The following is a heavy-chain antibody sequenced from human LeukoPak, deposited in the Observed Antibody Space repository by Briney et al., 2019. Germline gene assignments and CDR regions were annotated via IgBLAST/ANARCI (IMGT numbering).Heavy chain of an antibody. J-gene: IGHJ6*02. CDR2: INADNGNT. D-gene: IGHD2-15*01. Sequence: ASVKVSCKASGYTFTSYAMHWVRQAPGQRLEWMGWINADNGNTKYSQKFQGRVTITRDTSASTAYMELSSLRSEDTAVYYCARSGLYCSGGSCYSHGMDVWGQGTTVTVSS. CDR3: ARSGLYCSGGSCYSHGMDV. V-gene: IGHV1-3*01. CDR1: GYTFTSYA.